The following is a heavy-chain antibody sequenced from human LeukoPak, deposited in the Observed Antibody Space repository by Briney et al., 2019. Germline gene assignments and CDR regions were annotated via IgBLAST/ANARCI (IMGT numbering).Heavy chain of an antibody. CDR3: ARDGRGLHNSKQKRRTYYMDV. V-gene: IGHV3-21*01. D-gene: IGHD4-11*01. Sequence: GGSLRLSCAASGFTFSSYSMKWVRQAAGKGVEWVSSISSSNSYISHAHSVKGRFTISRDNAKNSLYLQMNSLRAEVTGVYYCARDGRGLHNSKQKRRTYYMDVWGKGTTVTVSS. CDR1: GFTFSSYS. CDR2: ISSSNSYI. J-gene: IGHJ6*03.